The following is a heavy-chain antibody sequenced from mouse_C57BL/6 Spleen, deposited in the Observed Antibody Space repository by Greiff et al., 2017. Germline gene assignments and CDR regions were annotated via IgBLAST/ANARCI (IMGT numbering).Heavy chain of an antibody. CDR3: AKSTTVRGDAMDY. V-gene: IGHV14-3*01. D-gene: IGHD1-1*01. Sequence: VQLQQSVAELVRPGASVKLSCTASGFNIKNTYMHWVKQRPEQGLEWIGRIDPANGNTKYAPKFQGKATITADTSSNTAYLQLSSLTSEDTAIDYCAKSTTVRGDAMDYWGQGTSVTVSS. CDR1: GFNIKNTY. CDR2: IDPANGNT. J-gene: IGHJ4*01.